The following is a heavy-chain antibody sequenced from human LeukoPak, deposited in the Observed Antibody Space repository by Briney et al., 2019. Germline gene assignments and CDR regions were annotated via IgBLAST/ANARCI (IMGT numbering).Heavy chain of an antibody. CDR2: INSDGINT. V-gene: IGHV3-74*01. J-gene: IGHJ5*02. Sequence: GGTLSLSCAASGFTFSNYWMHWGRQAPGTGLVRVSRINSDGINTSYADSAKGRFTIFRDNAKNTLNLQMNSLRAEDTAVYYCARDLCQYDDTSDNWFDPWGQGTLVTVSS. CDR1: GFTFSNYW. D-gene: IGHD3-22*01. CDR3: ARDLCQYDDTSDNWFDP.